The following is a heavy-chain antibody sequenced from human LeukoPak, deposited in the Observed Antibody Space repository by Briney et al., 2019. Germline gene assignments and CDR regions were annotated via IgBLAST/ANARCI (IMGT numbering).Heavy chain of an antibody. V-gene: IGHV1-2*02. CDR1: GYSFIDYH. CDR3: ARDVIMGGSQGWFDP. CDR2: ISPRSGAT. J-gene: IGHJ5*02. Sequence: ASVKVSCKASGYSFIDYHIHWVRQAPGQGLECMGWISPRSGATKYYIERFQGRFTMTRDTSISTAYMELSGLTYDDTAMYFRARDVIMGGSQGWFDPWGQGTLVTVSS. D-gene: IGHD2-8*01.